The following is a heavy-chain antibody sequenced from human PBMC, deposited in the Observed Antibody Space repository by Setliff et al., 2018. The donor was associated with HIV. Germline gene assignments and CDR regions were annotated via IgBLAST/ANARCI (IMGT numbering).Heavy chain of an antibody. D-gene: IGHD6-19*01. J-gene: IGHJ4*02. CDR2: IKQDGSEK. V-gene: IGHV3-7*01. CDR3: ASLDSSGWYGY. Sequence: GGSLRLSCAASGFTLSSYWMSWVRQAPGKGLEWVANIKQDGSEKYYVDSVKGRFTISRDNAKNSLYLQMNSLRAEDTAVYYCASLDSSGWYGYWGQGALVTVSS. CDR1: GFTLSSYW.